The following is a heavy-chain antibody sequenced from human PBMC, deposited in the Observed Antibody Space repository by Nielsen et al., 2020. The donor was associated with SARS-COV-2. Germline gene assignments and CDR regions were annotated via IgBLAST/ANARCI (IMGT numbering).Heavy chain of an antibody. V-gene: IGHV3-30-3*01. CDR1: GFTFSSYA. Sequence: LSLTCAASGFTFSSYAMHWVRQAPGKGLEWVAVISYDGSNKYYADSVKGRFTISRDNSKNTLYLQMNSLRAEDTAVYYCARDGGSSGYSLYYFDYWGQGTLVTVSS. CDR2: ISYDGSNK. D-gene: IGHD3-22*01. J-gene: IGHJ4*02. CDR3: ARDGGSSGYSLYYFDY.